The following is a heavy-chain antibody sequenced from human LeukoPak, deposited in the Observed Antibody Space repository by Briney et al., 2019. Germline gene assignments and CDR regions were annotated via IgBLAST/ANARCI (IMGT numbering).Heavy chain of an antibody. D-gene: IGHD3-22*01. Sequence: SETLSLTCTVSGGSISSYYWSWIRQPAGKGLEWIGRIYTSGSTNYNPSLKSRVTMSVDTSKNLFSLKLSSVTAADTAVYYCARVLGVVVIPRGLDAFDIWGQGTMVTVSS. CDR1: GGSISSYY. CDR3: ARVLGVVVIPRGLDAFDI. V-gene: IGHV4-4*07. J-gene: IGHJ3*02. CDR2: IYTSGST.